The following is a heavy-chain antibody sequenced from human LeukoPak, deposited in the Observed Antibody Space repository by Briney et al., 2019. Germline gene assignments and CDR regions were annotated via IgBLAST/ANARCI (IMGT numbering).Heavy chain of an antibody. J-gene: IGHJ4*02. CDR3: ATTIAAAGTLDY. CDR1: GGTFSSYA. CDR2: IIPIFGTA. Sequence: AASVKVSCKASGGTFSSYAISWVRQAPGQGLEWMGGIIPIFGTANYAQKFQGRVTITADESTSTAYMELSSLRSEDTAVYYCATTIAAAGTLDYRGQGTLVTVSS. V-gene: IGHV1-69*01. D-gene: IGHD6-13*01.